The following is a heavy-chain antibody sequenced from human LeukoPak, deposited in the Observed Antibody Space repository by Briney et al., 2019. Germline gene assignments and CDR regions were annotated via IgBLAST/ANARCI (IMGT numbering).Heavy chain of an antibody. V-gene: IGHV3-21*01. CDR1: GFTFSSYW. CDR2: ISSSSSYI. Sequence: TGGSLRLSCAASGFTFSSYWMHWVRQAPGKGLEWVSSISSSSSYIYYADSVKGRFTISRDNAKNSLYLQMNSLRAEDTAVYYCARDNRHDSSGFDYWGQGTLVTVSS. J-gene: IGHJ4*02. D-gene: IGHD3-22*01. CDR3: ARDNRHDSSGFDY.